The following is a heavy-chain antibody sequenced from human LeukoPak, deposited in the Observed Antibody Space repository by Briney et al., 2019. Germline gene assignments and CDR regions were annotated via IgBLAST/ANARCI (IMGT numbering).Heavy chain of an antibody. D-gene: IGHD4-23*01. J-gene: IGHJ3*02. CDR2: ISGSGGST. Sequence: GGSLRLSCAASGFTFSSYAMSWVRQAPGKGLEWVSAISGSGGSTYYADSVKGRFTSSRDNAKKSLFLQMNSLRVEDTAVYYCAKEIFTASGAAFDIWGPGTMVTVSS. V-gene: IGHV3-23*01. CDR1: GFTFSSYA. CDR3: AKEIFTASGAAFDI.